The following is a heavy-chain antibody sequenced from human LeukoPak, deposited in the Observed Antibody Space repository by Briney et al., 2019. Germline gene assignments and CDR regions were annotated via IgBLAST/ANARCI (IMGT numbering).Heavy chain of an antibody. V-gene: IGHV3-23*01. Sequence: GGSLRLSCVASGFTFSSYAMSWVRRAPGKGLEWVSTISGSGGSTYYADSVKGRFTISRDNSKNTLYLQMNSLRAEDTAVYYCAKALQGSGSYYNPGAFDIWGQGTMVTVSS. CDR3: AKALQGSGSYYNPGAFDI. CDR2: ISGSGGST. J-gene: IGHJ3*02. D-gene: IGHD3-10*01. CDR1: GFTFSSYA.